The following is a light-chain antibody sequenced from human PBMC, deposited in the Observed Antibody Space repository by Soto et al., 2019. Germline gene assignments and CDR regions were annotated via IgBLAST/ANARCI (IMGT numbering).Light chain of an antibody. J-gene: IGLJ2*01. CDR1: SSDVGGYSF. CDR2: DVS. CDR3: SSYRGTSTLV. Sequence: QSALTQPASVSGSPGQSITISCTGTSSDVGGYSFVSWYQQHPGKAPKLMIYDVSNRPSGVSSRFSGSKSVNTASLTISGLQDEDEADYYCSSYRGTSTLVFGGGTQLTVL. V-gene: IGLV2-14*01.